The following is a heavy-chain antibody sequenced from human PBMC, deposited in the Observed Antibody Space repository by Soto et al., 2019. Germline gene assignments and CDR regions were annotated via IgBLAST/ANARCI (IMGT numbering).Heavy chain of an antibody. V-gene: IGHV1-8*01. CDR2: MNPNSGNT. D-gene: IGHD5-18*01. Sequence: ASVKVSCKASGYTFTSYDINWVRQATGQGLEWMGWMNPNSGNTGYAQKFQGRFTMTRNTSMSTAYMELSSLRSEATAVYYCARGADTAMGYDAFDIWGQGTMVTVSS. CDR3: ARGADTAMGYDAFDI. CDR1: GYTFTSYD. J-gene: IGHJ3*02.